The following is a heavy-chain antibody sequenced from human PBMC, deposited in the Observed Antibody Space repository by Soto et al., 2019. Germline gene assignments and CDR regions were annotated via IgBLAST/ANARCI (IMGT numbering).Heavy chain of an antibody. Sequence: GSLRLSCATSGFTFSNYRMNWVREAPGKGLEWVASISGSGKDTFYRDSVKGRFTISRDSAESSLVLQMNSLTVDDTAVYHCARVHLVRTSSYYCGMDVWGPGTTVTVSS. CDR3: ARVHLVRTSSYYCGMDV. CDR1: GFTFSNYR. V-gene: IGHV3-21*06. J-gene: IGHJ6*02. D-gene: IGHD6-6*01. CDR2: ISGSGKDT.